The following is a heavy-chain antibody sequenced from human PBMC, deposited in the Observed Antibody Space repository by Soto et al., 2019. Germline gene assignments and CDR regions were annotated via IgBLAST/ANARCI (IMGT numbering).Heavy chain of an antibody. CDR1: GTSFGTYY. Sequence: PSETLSLACAVSGTSFGTYYWSWIRQPPGKGLEWIGYIFYSGHLKYNPSLKSRLTISVDPPKNQISLRLTSVTAADTAVYYCAREGGRYRFAYWGQGALVTVSS. J-gene: IGHJ4*02. V-gene: IGHV4-59*01. CDR3: AREGGRYRFAY. D-gene: IGHD1-26*01. CDR2: IFYSGHL.